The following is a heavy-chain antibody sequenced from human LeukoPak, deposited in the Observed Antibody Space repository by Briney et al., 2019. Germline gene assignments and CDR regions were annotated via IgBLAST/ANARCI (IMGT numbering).Heavy chain of an antibody. CDR3: ARDPGGSGWGAFDI. CDR2: IKPDGSET. D-gene: IGHD4-23*01. V-gene: IGHV3-7*05. J-gene: IGHJ3*02. CDR1: GFDFSKFF. Sequence: PGGSLRLSCAASGFDFSKFFMAWVRQVPGKGLEWVANIKPDGSETYYVGSVKGRFTISRDNAENSLYLQMNSLRAEDTAVVYCARDPGGSGWGAFDIWGQGTLVSVSS.